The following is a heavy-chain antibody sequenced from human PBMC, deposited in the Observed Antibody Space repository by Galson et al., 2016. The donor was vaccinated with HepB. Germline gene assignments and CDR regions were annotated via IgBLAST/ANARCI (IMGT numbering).Heavy chain of an antibody. D-gene: IGHD4-17*01. CDR3: ARTQGGDSDWYFDL. J-gene: IGHJ2*01. CDR1: GGSISSGDYY. V-gene: IGHV4-30-4*01. Sequence: TLSLTCTVSGGSISSGDYYWGWLRQPPGKALEWIGYIYYSGTTYYNSSLRSRVSISVDTSKNQLSLKLSSVTAADTAVYYCARTQGGDSDWYFDLWGRGTLVTVSS. CDR2: IYYSGTT.